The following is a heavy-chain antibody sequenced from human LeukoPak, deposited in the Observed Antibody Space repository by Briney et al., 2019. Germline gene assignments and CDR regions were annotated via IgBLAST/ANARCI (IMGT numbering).Heavy chain of an antibody. J-gene: IGHJ6*04. CDR2: INPSGGST. Sequence: ASVKVSCKASGYTFTSYYMHWVRQAPGQGLEWMGIINPSGGSTSYAQKFQGRVTMTRDTSTSTVYMELSSLRSEDTAVYYCARTMVGGVTNNSGMDVGGKGPPVTVPS. CDR3: ARTMVGGVTNNSGMDV. CDR1: GYTFTSYY. D-gene: IGHD3-10*01. V-gene: IGHV1-46*01.